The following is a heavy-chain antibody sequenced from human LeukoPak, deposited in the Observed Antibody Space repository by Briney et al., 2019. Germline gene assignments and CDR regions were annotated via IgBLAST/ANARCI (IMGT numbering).Heavy chain of an antibody. D-gene: IGHD1-26*01. Sequence: GGSLRLSCAASGFTFSSYSMNWVRQAPGKGLEWVSSISSSSSYIYYADSVKGRFTISRDNAKNSLYLQMNSLRAEDTAVYYCAKDPYSGRYFDYWGQGTLVTVSS. CDR1: GFTFSSYS. CDR2: ISSSSSYI. V-gene: IGHV3-21*04. J-gene: IGHJ4*02. CDR3: AKDPYSGRYFDY.